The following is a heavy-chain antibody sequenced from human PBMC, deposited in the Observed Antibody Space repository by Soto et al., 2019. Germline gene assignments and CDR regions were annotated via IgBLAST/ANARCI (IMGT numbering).Heavy chain of an antibody. CDR3: ARDWGVNLHYISGMTGEFDY. V-gene: IGHV3-21*01. D-gene: IGHD3-16*01. CDR2: ISTRSNYI. Sequence: EVQLVESGGGLVKPGGSLRLSCAASGFIFGSYSMNWVRQAPGKGLEWVSSISTRSNYIYYTDSVKGRFTVSRDNAKNSLYLQMNSLRADDTAVYYCARDWGVNLHYISGMTGEFDYWGQGTLVTVSS. CDR1: GFIFGSYS. J-gene: IGHJ4*02.